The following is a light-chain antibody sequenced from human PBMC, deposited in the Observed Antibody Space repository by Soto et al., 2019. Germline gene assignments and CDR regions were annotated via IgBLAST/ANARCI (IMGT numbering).Light chain of an antibody. CDR3: QQRSNWPPGT. Sequence: EIVLTHSPCTLSLSPGEISTLSCRASQSGSDSYLAWYQQKPGQPPRLLIYDASNRATGIPARFSGSGSGTDFTLTISSLEPEDFAVYYCQQRSNWPPGTFGQGTRLEIK. J-gene: IGKJ5*01. CDR2: DAS. CDR1: QSGSDSY. V-gene: IGKV3-11*01.